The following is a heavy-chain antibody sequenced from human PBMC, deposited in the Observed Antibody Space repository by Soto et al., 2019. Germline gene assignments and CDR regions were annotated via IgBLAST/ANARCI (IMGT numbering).Heavy chain of an antibody. CDR3: ARARNGTSEYDY. Sequence: QVQLQESGPGLVKPSQTLSLTCTVSGGSISSSDSHWSWIRQPPGTGLEWIGYISYSGYTSYTPSLKSRVTISLATSKNQFSLNLNSVTAADSAVYYCARARNGTSEYDYWGQGTLVTVSS. CDR1: GGSISSSDSH. D-gene: IGHD1-1*01. J-gene: IGHJ4*02. CDR2: ISYSGYT. V-gene: IGHV4-30-4*01.